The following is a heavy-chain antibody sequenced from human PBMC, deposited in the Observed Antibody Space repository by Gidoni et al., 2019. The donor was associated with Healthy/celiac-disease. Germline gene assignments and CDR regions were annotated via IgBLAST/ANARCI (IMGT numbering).Heavy chain of an antibody. J-gene: IGHJ4*02. CDR2: IYPGDSDT. D-gene: IGHD5-12*01. CDR1: GYSFTSYW. CDR3: ARQPVEMATVDSAFDY. Sequence: EVQLVQSGAEVKKPGESLKISCKGSGYSFTSYWIGWVRQMPGKGLEWMGIIYPGDSDTRYSPSFQGQVTISADKSISTAYLQWSSLKASDTAMYYCARQPVEMATVDSAFDYWGQGTLVTVSS. V-gene: IGHV5-51*01.